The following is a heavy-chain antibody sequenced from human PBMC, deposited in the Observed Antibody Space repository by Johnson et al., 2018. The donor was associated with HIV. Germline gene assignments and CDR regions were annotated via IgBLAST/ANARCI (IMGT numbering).Heavy chain of an antibody. CDR1: GFTFSSYG. J-gene: IGHJ3*02. CDR2: ISYDGSTK. V-gene: IGHV3-30*19. D-gene: IGHD5-18*01. Sequence: QVQLVESGGGVVQPGGSLRLSCAASGFTFSSYGMHWVRQAPGKGLEWVAIISYDGSTKYYADSVKGRFTISRDNSKNSLYLQMNTLRAEDTAVYYCARDQRGGYSYGDAFDIWGQGTMVTVSS. CDR3: ARDQRGGYSYGDAFDI.